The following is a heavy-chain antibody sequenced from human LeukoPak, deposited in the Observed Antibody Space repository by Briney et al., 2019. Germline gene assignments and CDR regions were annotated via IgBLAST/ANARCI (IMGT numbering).Heavy chain of an antibody. CDR3: ARGGGETGGYYYVY. V-gene: IGHV1-69*01. J-gene: IGHJ4*02. CDR1: GGSFSRYA. Sequence: SVKVSCKASGGSFSRYAISWVRQAPGQGLEWMGGIIPIFGTANYAQKFQGRVTITADESTRTAYMELRTLRSEDTAIYYCARGGGETGGYYYVYWGRGTPVTVSS. D-gene: IGHD3-22*01. CDR2: IIPIFGTA.